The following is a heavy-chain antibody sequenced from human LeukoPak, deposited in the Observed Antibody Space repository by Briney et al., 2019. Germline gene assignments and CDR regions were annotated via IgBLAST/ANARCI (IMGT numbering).Heavy chain of an antibody. CDR2: IYHSGST. CDR1: GGSISSGGYS. Sequence: SETLSLTCAVSGGSISSGGYSWSWIRQPPGKGLEWIGYIYHSGSTYYNPSLKSRVTISVDRSKNQFSLKLSSVTAADTAVYYCARGALNDYVWGSYRYYFDYWGQGTLVTVCS. V-gene: IGHV4-30-2*01. J-gene: IGHJ4*02. D-gene: IGHD3-16*02. CDR3: ARGALNDYVWGSYRYYFDY.